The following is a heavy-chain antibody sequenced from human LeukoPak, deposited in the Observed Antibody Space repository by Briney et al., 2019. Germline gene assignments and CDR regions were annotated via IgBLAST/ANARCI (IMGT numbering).Heavy chain of an antibody. J-gene: IGHJ4*02. V-gene: IGHV3-21*01. CDR3: ARDEAAARPRDFDY. CDR1: GFTFSSYS. CDR2: ISSSSSYI. D-gene: IGHD6-6*01. Sequence: GGSLRLSCAASGFTFSSYSMNWVRQAPGKGLEWVSSISSSSSYIYYADSVKGRFTISGDNAKNSLYLQMNSLRAEDAAVYYCARDEAAARPRDFDYWGQGTLVTVSS.